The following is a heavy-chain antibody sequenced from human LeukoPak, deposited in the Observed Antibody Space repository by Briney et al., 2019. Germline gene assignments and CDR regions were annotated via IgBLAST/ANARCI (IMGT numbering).Heavy chain of an antibody. CDR1: GFTFSSYW. V-gene: IGHV3-7*01. CDR2: IKQDGSEK. J-gene: IGHJ4*02. Sequence: PGGSLRHSCAASGFTFSSYWMSWVRQAPGKGLELVAKIKQDGSEKYYVDSVKGRFTISRDNAKNSLYLQMNSLRAEDTALYYCARDTNYDFWSGYYFDYWGQGTLVTVSS. D-gene: IGHD3-3*01. CDR3: ARDTNYDFWSGYYFDY.